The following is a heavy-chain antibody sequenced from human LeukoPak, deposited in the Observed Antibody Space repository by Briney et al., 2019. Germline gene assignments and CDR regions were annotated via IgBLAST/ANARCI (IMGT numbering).Heavy chain of an antibody. V-gene: IGHV4-34*01. J-gene: IGHJ4*02. CDR1: GGSFSGYY. CDR3: AGLVVASLIDY. Sequence: KPSETLSLTCAVYGGSFSGYYWSWICQPPGKGLEWIGEINHSGSTNYNPSLKSRVTISVDTSKNQFSLKLSSVTAADTAVYYCAGLVVASLIDYWGQGTLVTVSS. D-gene: IGHD6-19*01. CDR2: INHSGST.